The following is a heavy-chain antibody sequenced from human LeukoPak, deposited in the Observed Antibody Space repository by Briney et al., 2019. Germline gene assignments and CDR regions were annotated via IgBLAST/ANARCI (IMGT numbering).Heavy chain of an antibody. D-gene: IGHD3-3*01. CDR3: ASSTYYDFWSGPARAPFDY. V-gene: IGHV4-4*02. J-gene: IGHJ4*02. CDR2: IYHSGST. Sequence: SETLSLTCAVSGGSISSNNWWSWVRQPPGKGLEWIGEIYHSGSTNYNPSLKSRVTISVDKSKNQFSLKLSSVTAADTAVYYCASSTYYDFWSGPARAPFDYWGQGTLVTVSS. CDR1: GGSISSNNW.